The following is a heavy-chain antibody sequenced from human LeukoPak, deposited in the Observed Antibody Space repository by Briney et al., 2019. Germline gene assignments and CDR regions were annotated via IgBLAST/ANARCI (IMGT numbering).Heavy chain of an antibody. CDR1: GFTFSSYG. D-gene: IGHD5-24*01. V-gene: IGHV3-30*18. CDR3: AKGLRRWLHLPRYYGMDV. CDR2: ISYDGSNK. Sequence: PGRSLRLSCAASGFTFSSYGMHWVRQAPGKGLEWVAVISYDGSNKYYADSVKGRFTISRDNSKNTLYLQMNSLRAEDTAVYYCAKGLRRWLHLPRYYGMDVWGQGTTVTVSS. J-gene: IGHJ6*02.